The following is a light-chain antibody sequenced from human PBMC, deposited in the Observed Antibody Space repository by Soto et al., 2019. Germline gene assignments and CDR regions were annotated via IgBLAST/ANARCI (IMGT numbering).Light chain of an antibody. CDR2: AVS. CDR1: QSLVHSDGRTY. J-gene: IGKJ2*01. Sequence: DVVLTQTPQFLSVTPGQPASISCKSSQSLVHSDGRTYLYWFQQRPGQPPHLLIYAVSNPFSGVPDRFSGSGSGTDFTLDISRVEAEDVGVYYCMQNMQVPYTFGYGTKLEIK. CDR3: MQNMQVPYT. V-gene: IGKV2D-29*01.